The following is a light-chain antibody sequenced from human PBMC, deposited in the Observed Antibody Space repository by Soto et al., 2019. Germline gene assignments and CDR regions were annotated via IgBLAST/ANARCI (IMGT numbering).Light chain of an antibody. CDR3: VSYTTSASYV. CDR1: SSDVGNYIF. CDR2: DIN. V-gene: IGLV2-14*01. J-gene: IGLJ1*01. Sequence: QSALTQPASVSGSPGQSITISCTGTSSDVGNYIFVSWYRQHPGKAPKLMIYDINNRPSGVSNRFSGFKSGNTASLTISGLQADDEADYYCVSYTTSASYVFGTGTKLTVL.